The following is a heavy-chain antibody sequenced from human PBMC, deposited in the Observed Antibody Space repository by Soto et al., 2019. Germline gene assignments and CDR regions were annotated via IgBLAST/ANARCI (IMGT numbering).Heavy chain of an antibody. J-gene: IGHJ6*02. Sequence: ASVKVSCKASGYTFTSYDINWVRQATGQGLEWMGWMNPNSGNTGYAQKFQGRVTMTRNTSISTAYMELSSLRSEDTAVYYCAIGRGLGGIYYYYGMDVWGQGTTVTVSS. CDR1: GYTFTSYD. CDR2: MNPNSGNT. V-gene: IGHV1-8*01. CDR3: AIGRGLGGIYYYYGMDV. D-gene: IGHD1-26*01.